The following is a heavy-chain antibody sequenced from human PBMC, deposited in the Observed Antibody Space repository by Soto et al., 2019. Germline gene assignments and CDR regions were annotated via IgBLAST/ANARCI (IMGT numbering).Heavy chain of an antibody. D-gene: IGHD3-22*01. J-gene: IGHJ4*02. Sequence: PSETLSLTCTVSGGSVSSGSYYWSWIRQPPGKGLEWIGYIYYSGSTNYNPSLKSRVTISVDTSKNQFSLKLSSVTAADTAVYYCARTVEYYYDSSGYVVDYYFDYWGQGTLVTVSS. CDR1: GGSVSSGSYY. V-gene: IGHV4-61*01. CDR2: IYYSGST. CDR3: ARTVEYYYDSSGYVVDYYFDY.